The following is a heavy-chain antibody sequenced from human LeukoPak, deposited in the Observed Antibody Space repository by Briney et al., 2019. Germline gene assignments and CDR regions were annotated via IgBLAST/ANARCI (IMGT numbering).Heavy chain of an antibody. CDR1: GFTFSSYA. J-gene: IGHJ6*02. V-gene: IGHV3-23*01. CDR3: AKDLGAALNGMDV. CDR2: ISGSGGST. D-gene: IGHD6-13*01. Sequence: GGSLRLSCAASGFTFSSYAMSWVRQAPGKRLEWVSAISGSGGSTYYADSVKGRFTISRDNSKNTLYLQMNSLRAEDTAVYYCAKDLGAALNGMDVWGQGTTVTVSS.